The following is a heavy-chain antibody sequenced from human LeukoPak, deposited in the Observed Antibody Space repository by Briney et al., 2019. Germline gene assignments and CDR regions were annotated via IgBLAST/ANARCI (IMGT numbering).Heavy chain of an antibody. CDR1: GFTFSSYS. J-gene: IGHJ5*02. Sequence: PGGSLRLSCAASGFTFSSYSMNWVRQAPGKGLEWVSYISSSSSTIYYADSVKGRFTISRDNAKNSLYLQMNSLRDEDTAAYYCARGRGHCSSTSCYKWFDPWGQGTLVTVSS. CDR3: ARGRGHCSSTSCYKWFDP. D-gene: IGHD2-2*02. V-gene: IGHV3-48*02. CDR2: ISSSSSTI.